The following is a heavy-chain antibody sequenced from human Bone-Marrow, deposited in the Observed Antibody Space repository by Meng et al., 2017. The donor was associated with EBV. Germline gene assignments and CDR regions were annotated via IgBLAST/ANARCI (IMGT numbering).Heavy chain of an antibody. CDR1: GFTFSSYA. V-gene: IGHV3-30-3*01. Sequence: QVQVVESGGGVVQPGRSLRLSCVATGFTFSSYAMHWVRQAPGKGLEWVAVISYDGDNKYYADSVKGRFTISRDNSKNTLYLQMNSLRGDDTALYYCATDRLRYTSGYFDYWGQGTLVTVSS. D-gene: IGHD6-19*01. CDR3: ATDRLRYTSGYFDY. J-gene: IGHJ4*02. CDR2: ISYDGDNK.